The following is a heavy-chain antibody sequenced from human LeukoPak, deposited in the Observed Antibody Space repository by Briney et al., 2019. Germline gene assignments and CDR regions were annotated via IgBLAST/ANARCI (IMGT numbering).Heavy chain of an antibody. CDR3: ARKYYDFWSGSFDY. J-gene: IGHJ4*02. CDR1: GFTFSSYS. D-gene: IGHD3-3*01. CDR2: ISSSSSTI. Sequence: PGGSLRLSCAASGFTFSSYSMNWVRQAPGKGLEWVSYISSSSSTIYYADSVKGRFTISRDNAKNSLYLQMNSLRAEDTAVYYCARKYYDFWSGSFDYWGQGTLVTVSS. V-gene: IGHV3-48*04.